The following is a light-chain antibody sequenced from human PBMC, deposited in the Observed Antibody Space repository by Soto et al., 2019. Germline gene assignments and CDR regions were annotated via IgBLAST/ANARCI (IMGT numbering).Light chain of an antibody. J-gene: IGLJ1*01. CDR3: SSYSTAGTPKYL. V-gene: IGLV2-14*03. CDR2: DVS. Sequence: QSALTQPASVSGSPGQSITISCTGTSSDVGGYEHVSWYQQHPGKVPKLLIYDVSNRPSGVSNRFSAPKSGNTASLTISGLLAEDEADYYCSSYSTAGTPKYLFGTGTKLTVL. CDR1: SSDVGGYEH.